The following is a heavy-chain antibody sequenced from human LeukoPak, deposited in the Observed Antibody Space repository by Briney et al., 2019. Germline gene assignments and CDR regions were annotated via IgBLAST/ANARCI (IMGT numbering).Heavy chain of an antibody. V-gene: IGHV3-7*01. D-gene: IGHD2-2*01. Sequence: PGGSLRLSCAASGFTFSSYWMNWARQAPGKGLEWVASINHNGNVNYYVDSVKGRFTISRDNAKNSLYLQMSSLRAEDTAVYYCARAQGYCSSTSCYLLDYWGQGTLVTVSS. J-gene: IGHJ4*02. CDR2: INHNGNVN. CDR3: ARAQGYCSSTSCYLLDY. CDR1: GFTFSSYW.